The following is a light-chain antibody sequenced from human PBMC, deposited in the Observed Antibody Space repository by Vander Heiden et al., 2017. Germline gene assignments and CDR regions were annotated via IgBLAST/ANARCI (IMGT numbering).Light chain of an antibody. CDR2: KAS. CDR3: QQYNTYLT. CDR1: QSCSSW. Sequence: DIQMTQSPSSLSASVRDSVTITCRDSQSCSSWLAWYQKKPGKAPNLLNYKASTLKSGVPSRLSGSGSATEFPLIISSLPPDDFATYYCQQYNTYLTFGQGTKVEIK. J-gene: IGKJ1*01. V-gene: IGKV1-5*03.